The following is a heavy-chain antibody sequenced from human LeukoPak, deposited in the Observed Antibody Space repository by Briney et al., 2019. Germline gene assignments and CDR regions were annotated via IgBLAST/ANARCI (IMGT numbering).Heavy chain of an antibody. CDR2: IIPIFGTA. CDR3: ARGGDSYGHGGNYYYMDV. D-gene: IGHD5-18*01. J-gene: IGHJ6*03. CDR1: GGTFSSYA. V-gene: IGHV1-69*05. Sequence: ASVKVSCKASGGTFSSYAISWVRQAPGQGLEWMGGIIPIFGTANHAQKFQGRVTITTDESTSTAYMELSSLRSEDTAVYYCARGGDSYGHGGNYYYMDVWGKGTTVTVSS.